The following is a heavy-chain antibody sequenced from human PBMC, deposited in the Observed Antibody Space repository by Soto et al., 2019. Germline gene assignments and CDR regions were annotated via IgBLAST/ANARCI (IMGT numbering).Heavy chain of an antibody. V-gene: IGHV3-30*03. Sequence: QVQLVESGGGVVQPGRSLRLSCAASGFTVSSYGMHWLRQAPGKGLEWVAVISRDGGTKYYADSVKGRFTISRDNSRNTLFLEMNSLRGDDMAVYYCTGEVASGYWGQGTLVTVSS. J-gene: IGHJ4*02. CDR2: ISRDGGTK. CDR1: GFTVSSYG. CDR3: TGEVASGY. D-gene: IGHD2-8*02.